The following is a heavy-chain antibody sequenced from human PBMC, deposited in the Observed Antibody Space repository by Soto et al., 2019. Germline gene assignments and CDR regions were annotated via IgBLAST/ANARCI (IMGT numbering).Heavy chain of an antibody. V-gene: IGHV1-46*01. CDR3: VRETGAFED. Sequence: QVQLVQSGIEVKKPGASLHVSCKTSGYTFSDYQMHWVRQATGQGLEWMGVIKPNDGTTFYAQRFQGRVTMTRATSTSTVYMDLSRLTFEDTAIYYCVRETGAFEDWGQGPLVTVSS. CDR2: IKPNDGTT. D-gene: IGHD3-10*01. CDR1: GYTFSDYQ. J-gene: IGHJ4*02.